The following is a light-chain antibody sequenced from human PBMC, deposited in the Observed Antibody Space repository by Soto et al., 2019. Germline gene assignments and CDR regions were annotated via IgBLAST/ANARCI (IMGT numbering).Light chain of an antibody. J-gene: IGKJ3*01. CDR3: QQLNSFPIP. CDR1: QGMSSF. CDR2: GAS. Sequence: IQLTQSPSSLSASVGDRVTITCRASQGMSSFLAWYQQKPGKAPKLLIYGASTLQSGMPSRFSGSGFGTDFTLTIGSLQPEDFATYYCQQLNSFPIPFGPGTKVDIK. V-gene: IGKV1-9*01.